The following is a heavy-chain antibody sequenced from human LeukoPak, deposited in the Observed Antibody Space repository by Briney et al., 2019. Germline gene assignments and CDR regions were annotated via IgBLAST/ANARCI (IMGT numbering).Heavy chain of an antibody. V-gene: IGHV1-2*02. Sequence: ASVKVSCKAFEYTFIGYYMHWVRQAPGQGPEWMGWINPNSGGTTYAQKFQDRVTMTRDTSISTAYMELNRLRSDDTAVYYCVRDRGVWAFDVWGQGTMVTVSS. CDR1: EYTFIGYY. D-gene: IGHD3-10*01. CDR3: VRDRGVWAFDV. CDR2: INPNSGGT. J-gene: IGHJ3*01.